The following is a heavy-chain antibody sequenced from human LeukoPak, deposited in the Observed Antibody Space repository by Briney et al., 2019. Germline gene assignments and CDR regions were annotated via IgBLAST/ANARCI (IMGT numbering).Heavy chain of an antibody. CDR3: ARDVSTYGLVSLDY. Sequence: GGSLRLSCAASGFTFSSYAMSWVRQAPGKGLEWVSAISGSGGSTYYADSVKGRFTISRDNSKNTLYLQMNSLRTEDTALYYCARDVSTYGLVSLDYWGQGTLVTVSS. J-gene: IGHJ4*02. CDR2: ISGSGGST. D-gene: IGHD2-8*01. V-gene: IGHV3-23*01. CDR1: GFTFSSYA.